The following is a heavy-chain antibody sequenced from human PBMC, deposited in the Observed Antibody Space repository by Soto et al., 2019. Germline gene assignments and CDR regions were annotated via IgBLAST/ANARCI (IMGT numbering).Heavy chain of an antibody. J-gene: IGHJ6*02. D-gene: IGHD6-6*01. CDR2: TIPIFGTA. Sequence: SVKVSCNASGGTFSSYAISWVRQAPGQGLEWMGGTIPIFGTANYAQKFQGRVTITADESTSTAYMELSSLRSEDTAVYYCAYSSSKPYYYYYGMDVWGQGTTVTVSS. CDR1: GGTFSSYA. V-gene: IGHV1-69*13. CDR3: AYSSSKPYYYYYGMDV.